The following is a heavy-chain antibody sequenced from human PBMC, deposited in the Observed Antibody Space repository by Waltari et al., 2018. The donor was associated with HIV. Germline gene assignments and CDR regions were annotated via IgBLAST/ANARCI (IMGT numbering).Heavy chain of an antibody. CDR1: GFTFSSYA. J-gene: IGHJ4*02. V-gene: IGHV3-23*01. CDR2: IRGSVCST. D-gene: IGHD2-15*01. Sequence: EVQLLESGGGLVQPGGSLRLSCAASGFTFSSYAMSWVRQAPGKGLEWVSSIRGSVCSTNYADTVKVRFTISRDKSKNTLYLQMNSLRAEDTAVYYCAKGLHGGNGVFDYWGQGTLVTVSS. CDR3: AKGLHGGNGVFDY.